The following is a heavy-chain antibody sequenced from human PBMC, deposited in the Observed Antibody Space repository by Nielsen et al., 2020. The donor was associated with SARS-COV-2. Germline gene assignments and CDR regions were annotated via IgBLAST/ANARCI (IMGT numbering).Heavy chain of an antibody. D-gene: IGHD1-26*01. CDR3: ARGGIVGAAAWLDAFDI. CDR1: GDSNNDYY. Sequence: SETLSLTCTVSGDSNNDYYWTWIRQPPGKGLEWIGYIYYSGSTNYNPSLKSRVTISVDTSKNQFSLKLSSVTAADTAVYYCARGGIVGAAAWLDAFDIWGQGTMVTVSS. J-gene: IGHJ3*02. V-gene: IGHV4-59*01. CDR2: IYYSGST.